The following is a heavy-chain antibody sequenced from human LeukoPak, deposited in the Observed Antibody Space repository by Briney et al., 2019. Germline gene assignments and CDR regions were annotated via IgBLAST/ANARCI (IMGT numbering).Heavy chain of an antibody. J-gene: IGHJ4*02. V-gene: IGHV3-30*04. CDR3: ARARPSMWIDY. CDR2: ISYDGSDK. Sequence: QSGGSLRLSCAASGFTFSSYAMYWVRKAPGKGLEWVAVISYDGSDKFYADSVKGRFTISRDSSKNTLYLQMNSLRPEDTAVYYCARARPSMWIDYWGQGTLVTVSS. CDR1: GFTFSSYA. D-gene: IGHD5-12*01.